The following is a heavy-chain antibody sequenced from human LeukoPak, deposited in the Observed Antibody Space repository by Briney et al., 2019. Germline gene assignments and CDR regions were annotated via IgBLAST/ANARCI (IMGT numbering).Heavy chain of an antibody. Sequence: GGSLRLSCAASGFIFSTYEMHWVRQAPGKGLEWVSYISTSGSTIHYGSSVKGRFTFSTHNGRNSLCLRMDRLRAEDTAVYYCAREGPAYSFEYCGEETLVTVSS. D-gene: IGHD2-21*01. J-gene: IGHJ4*02. V-gene: IGHV3-48*03. CDR1: GFIFSTYE. CDR2: ISTSGSTI. CDR3: AREGPAYSFEY.